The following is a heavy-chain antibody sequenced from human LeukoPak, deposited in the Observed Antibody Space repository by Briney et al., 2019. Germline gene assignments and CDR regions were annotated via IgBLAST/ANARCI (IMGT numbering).Heavy chain of an antibody. CDR3: ARGRDYGDYTNYWYFDL. Sequence: SQTLSLTCAVSGGSISSGGYSWSWIRQPPGRGLEWIGYIYHSGSTYYNPSLKSRVTISVDRSKNQFSLKLSSVTAADTAVYYCARGRDYGDYTNYWYFDLWGRGTLVTVSS. CDR2: IYHSGST. D-gene: IGHD4-17*01. CDR1: GGSISSGGYS. J-gene: IGHJ2*01. V-gene: IGHV4-30-2*01.